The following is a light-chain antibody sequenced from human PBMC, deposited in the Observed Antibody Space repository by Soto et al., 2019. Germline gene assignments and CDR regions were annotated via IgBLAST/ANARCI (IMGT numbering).Light chain of an antibody. Sequence: DLQMTQSPSSLSAAVGDRVIITCRASQTISSNLNWYQQKPGKAPNLLIYAASSLQSGVPPRFSGSGSGTDFTLTISSLQPEDFATYYCQQSYSTPLTFGGGTKLESK. V-gene: IGKV1-39*01. J-gene: IGKJ4*01. CDR2: AAS. CDR1: QTISSN. CDR3: QQSYSTPLT.